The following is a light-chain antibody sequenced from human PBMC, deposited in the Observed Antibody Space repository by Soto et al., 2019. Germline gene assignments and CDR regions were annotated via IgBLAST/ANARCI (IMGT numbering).Light chain of an antibody. J-gene: IGKJ5*01. CDR1: QSLLHSNGYNY. V-gene: IGKV2-28*01. CDR2: LGS. Sequence: DIVITQSPLSLPFTPAEPSSISCRSSQSLLHSNGYNYLDWYLQKLGQSPQLLIYLGSNRASGVPDRFSGSGSGTDFTLKISRVEAEDVGVYYCMQALQTPITFGQGTRLEIK. CDR3: MQALQTPIT.